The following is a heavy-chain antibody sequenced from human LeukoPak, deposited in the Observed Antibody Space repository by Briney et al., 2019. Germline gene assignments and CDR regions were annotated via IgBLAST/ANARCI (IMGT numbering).Heavy chain of an antibody. D-gene: IGHD6-13*01. CDR2: ISYDGSNK. V-gene: IGHV3-30*04. Sequence: PGGSLRLSCAASGFTFSSYAMHWVRQAPGKGLEWVAVISYDGSNKYYADSVKGRFTISRDNGKNSLYLQMNSLRAEDTALYYCARVGYSSSWRERYKYYLDYWGQGTLVTVSS. CDR3: ARVGYSSSWRERYKYYLDY. J-gene: IGHJ4*02. CDR1: GFTFSSYA.